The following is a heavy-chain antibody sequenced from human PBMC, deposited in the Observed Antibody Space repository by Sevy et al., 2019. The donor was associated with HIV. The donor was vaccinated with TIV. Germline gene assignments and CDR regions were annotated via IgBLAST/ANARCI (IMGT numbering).Heavy chain of an antibody. CDR2: INPNSGST. V-gene: IGHV1-2*02. D-gene: IGHD2-15*01. Sequence: ASVKVSCKASGYTFTGHYMHWVRQAPGQGLEWMGWINPNSGSTDYALKFQGRVTLTRDTSISTAYLELSRLTSDDTAVSYWARVFPYCSGGSCYSPYDAFDIWGQGTMVTVSS. CDR3: ARVFPYCSGGSCYSPYDAFDI. CDR1: GYTFTGHY. J-gene: IGHJ3*02.